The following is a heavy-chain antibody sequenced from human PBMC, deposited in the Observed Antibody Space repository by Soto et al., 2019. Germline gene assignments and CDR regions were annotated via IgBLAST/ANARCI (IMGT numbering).Heavy chain of an antibody. J-gene: IGHJ4*02. CDR2: ISGSGGST. CDR1: GFTFSSYA. CDR3: AKGRNWNYQVY. Sequence: PGESLKISCAASGFTFSSYAMSWVRQAPGKGLEWVSAISGSGGSTYYADSVKGRSTISRDNSKNTLYLQMNSLRAEDTAVYYCAKGRNWNYQVYWGQGTLVTVSS. V-gene: IGHV3-23*01. D-gene: IGHD1-7*01.